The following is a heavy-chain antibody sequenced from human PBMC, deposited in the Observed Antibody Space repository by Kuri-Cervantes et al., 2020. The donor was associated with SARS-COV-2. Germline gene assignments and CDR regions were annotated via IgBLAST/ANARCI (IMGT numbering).Heavy chain of an antibody. Sequence: ASVKVSCKASGGTFSSYAISWVRQAPGQGLEWMGGMNPNTGNSGYAQNFRGRVTMTRDTSINTAYMELSSLRSEDSAIYYCARDSGDWTPDAFDIWGQGTMVTVSS. V-gene: IGHV1-8*02. CDR3: ARDSGDWTPDAFDI. CDR1: GGTFSSYA. CDR2: MNPNTGNS. J-gene: IGHJ3*02. D-gene: IGHD5-12*01.